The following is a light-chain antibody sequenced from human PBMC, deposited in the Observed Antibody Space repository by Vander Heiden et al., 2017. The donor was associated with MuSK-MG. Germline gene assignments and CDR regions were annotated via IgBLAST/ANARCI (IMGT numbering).Light chain of an antibody. CDR2: DAS. Sequence: AIQLTQSPSSLSASVGDRVTITCRASQGISSALAWYQQKPGKAPKLLIYDASSLESGVPSRFSGSGYGTDFTLTISSRQPEDFASYYCQQFNSYPLLTFGGGTKVEIK. V-gene: IGKV1-13*02. CDR1: QGISSA. CDR3: QQFNSYPLLT. J-gene: IGKJ4*01.